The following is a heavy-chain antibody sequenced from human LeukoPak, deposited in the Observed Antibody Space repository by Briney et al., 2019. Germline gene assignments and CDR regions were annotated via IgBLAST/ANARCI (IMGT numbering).Heavy chain of an antibody. Sequence: PSETLSLTCTVSGGSISSGSYYWSWIRQPAGKGLEWIGRIYTSGSTNYNPSLKSRVTMSVDTSKNQFSLKLSSVTAADTAVYYCARDSAFGRYIDWGQGTLVTVSS. CDR2: IYTSGST. CDR3: ARDSAFGRYID. CDR1: GGSISSGSYY. D-gene: IGHD1-1*01. J-gene: IGHJ4*02. V-gene: IGHV4-61*02.